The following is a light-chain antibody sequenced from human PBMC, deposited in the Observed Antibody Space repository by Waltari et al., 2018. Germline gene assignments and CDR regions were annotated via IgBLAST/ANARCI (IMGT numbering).Light chain of an antibody. CDR3: QQYYKSPLT. Sequence: DIVMTQAPDSLAVSLGESATINCKSRQALFYTSNNNNYLAWYQQKPGQPPKLLIHWASTRESGVPDRFSGSGSGTDFTLTISSLQAEDVAVYYCQQYYKSPLTFGQGTRLEIK. CDR2: WAS. J-gene: IGKJ5*01. V-gene: IGKV4-1*01. CDR1: QALFYTSNNNNY.